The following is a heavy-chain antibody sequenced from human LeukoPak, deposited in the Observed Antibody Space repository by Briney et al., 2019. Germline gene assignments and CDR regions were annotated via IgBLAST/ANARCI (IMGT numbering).Heavy chain of an antibody. CDR2: MNPNSGDT. J-gene: IGHJ4*02. D-gene: IGHD3-10*01. CDR1: GYTFTRYD. V-gene: IGHV1-8*01. Sequence: ASVKVSCKASGYTFTRYDINWVRQATGQGLEWMGWMNPNSGDTGYAQKFQGRVTMTRNTSIGTAHMELSSLRSDDTAVYYCARVRNYCGSGSLDYWGQGTLVTVSS. CDR3: ARVRNYCGSGSLDY.